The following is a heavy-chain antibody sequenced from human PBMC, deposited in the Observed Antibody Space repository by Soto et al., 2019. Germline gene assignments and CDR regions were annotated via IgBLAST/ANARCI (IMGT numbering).Heavy chain of an antibody. CDR3: ARDHDTSVYYGSGSYYPDPLSRWFDP. CDR1: GYTFTSYA. CDR2: INAGNGNT. Sequence: ASVKVSCKASGYTFTSYAMHWVRQAPGQRLEWMGWINAGNGNTKYSQKFQGRVTITRDTSASTAYMELSSLRSEDTAVYYCARDHDTSVYYGSGSYYPDPLSRWFDPWGQGTLVTVSS. J-gene: IGHJ5*02. D-gene: IGHD3-10*01. V-gene: IGHV1-3*01.